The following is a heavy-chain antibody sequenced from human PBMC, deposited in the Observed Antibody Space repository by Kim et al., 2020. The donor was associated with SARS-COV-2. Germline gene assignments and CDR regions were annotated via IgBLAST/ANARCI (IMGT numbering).Heavy chain of an antibody. D-gene: IGHD3-22*01. Sequence: GGSLRLSCAASGFTFSSYWMSWVRQAPGKGLEWVANIKQDGSEKYYVDSVKGRFTISRDNAKKSLYLQMNSLRAEDTAVYYCAREEMTMIVVVITPVYYYGVDVWGQGTPVTVSS. CDR1: GFTFSSYW. CDR3: AREEMTMIVVVITPVYYYGVDV. V-gene: IGHV3-7*01. J-gene: IGHJ6*02. CDR2: IKQDGSEK.